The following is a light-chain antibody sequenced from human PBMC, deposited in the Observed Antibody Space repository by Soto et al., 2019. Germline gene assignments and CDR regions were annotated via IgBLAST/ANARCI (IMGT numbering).Light chain of an antibody. CDR3: QQYHNWWT. Sequence: EIVMTQSPATLSVSPGERATLSCRASQSVSSNLAWYQQKPGQAPRLLIYGASTRATGIPARFSGSGSGTEFTLTISSLQSEDFAVYYCQQYHNWWTFGKGPKVNI. CDR2: GAS. J-gene: IGKJ1*01. V-gene: IGKV3-15*01. CDR1: QSVSSN.